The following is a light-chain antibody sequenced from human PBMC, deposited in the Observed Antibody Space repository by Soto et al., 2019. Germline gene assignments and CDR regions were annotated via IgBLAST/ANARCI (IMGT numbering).Light chain of an antibody. CDR2: DAS. CDR3: QQYNLWPYT. J-gene: IGKJ2*01. CDR1: QSVSSN. V-gene: IGKV3-15*01. Sequence: ETVMTQSPATLSVSPGERATLSCRASQSVSSNVAWYQQKPGQAPRLLIYDASSRATGIPARFSGSGSGTEFTLTISSLQSEDFAVYYCQQYNLWPYTFGQGTKLEVK.